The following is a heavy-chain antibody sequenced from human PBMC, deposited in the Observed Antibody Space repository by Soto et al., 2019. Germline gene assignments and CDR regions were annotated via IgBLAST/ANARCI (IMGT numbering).Heavy chain of an antibody. CDR1: GGSISSGDYF. CDR3: ARGLVIRPYYYHGMDV. J-gene: IGHJ6*02. D-gene: IGHD3-9*01. Sequence: QVQLQESGPGLVKPSQTLSLTCTVSGGSISSGDYFWSWIRQSPGKGLEWIGYISSLGSTYYNPSLKSRFSVSRDTSKNQFSLKLSSVTTTDTAVYYCARGLVIRPYYYHGMDVWGQGTTVTVSS. V-gene: IGHV4-30-4*01. CDR2: ISSLGST.